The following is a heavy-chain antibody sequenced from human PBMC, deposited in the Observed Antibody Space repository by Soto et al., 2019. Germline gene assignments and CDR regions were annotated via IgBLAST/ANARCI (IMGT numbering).Heavy chain of an antibody. Sequence: QITLKESGPPLVKPTQTLTLTCTFSGFSLSTSGVGVGWIRQPPGKALEWLALIYWDDDKRYSPSLKSRLTNTKDPSKNQVVLTMTNMDPVDTATYYCAHRLLWFGAFYFDYWGQGTLVTVSS. CDR3: AHRLLWFGAFYFDY. CDR1: GFSLSTSGVG. CDR2: IYWDDDK. D-gene: IGHD3-10*01. J-gene: IGHJ4*02. V-gene: IGHV2-5*02.